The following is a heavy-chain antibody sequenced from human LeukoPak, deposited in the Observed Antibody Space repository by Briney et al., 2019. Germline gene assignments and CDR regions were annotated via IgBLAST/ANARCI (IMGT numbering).Heavy chain of an antibody. J-gene: IGHJ6*02. Sequence: SETLSLTCTVSGGSISSYYWSWIRQPPGKGLEWIGYIYYSGSTNYNPSLKSRVTISVDTSKNQFSLKLSSVTAADTAVYYCATLNLYCSSTSCDDYGMDVWGQGTTVTVSS. CDR3: ATLNLYCSSTSCDDYGMDV. CDR1: GGSISSYY. D-gene: IGHD2-2*01. V-gene: IGHV4-59*01. CDR2: IYYSGST.